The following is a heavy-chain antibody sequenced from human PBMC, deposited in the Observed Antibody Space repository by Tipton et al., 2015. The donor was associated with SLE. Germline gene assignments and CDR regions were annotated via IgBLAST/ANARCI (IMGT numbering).Heavy chain of an antibody. D-gene: IGHD4-17*01. J-gene: IGHJ3*02. CDR2: IYYSGST. V-gene: IGHV4-59*11. CDR1: GGSISSHY. Sequence: TLSLTCTVPGGSISSHYWSWIRQPSGKGLEWIGYIYYSGSTNYNPSLKSRVTISVDTSKNQFSLKLSSVTAADTAVYYCARDRVRDGDYWEDAFDIWGQGTMVTVSS. CDR3: ARDRVRDGDYWEDAFDI.